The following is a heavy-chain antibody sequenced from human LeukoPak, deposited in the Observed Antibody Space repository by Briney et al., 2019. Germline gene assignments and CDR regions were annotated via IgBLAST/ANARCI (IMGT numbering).Heavy chain of an antibody. D-gene: IGHD3-22*01. Sequence: GGSLRLSCAASGFTFSSYSMNWVRQAPGKGLEWVSSISSSSYIYYADSVKGRFTISRDNAKNSLYLQMNSLRAEDTAVCYCARARYYYDSSGYSHPVDYYYMDVWGKGTTVTVSS. CDR1: GFTFSSYS. J-gene: IGHJ6*03. CDR2: ISSSSYI. CDR3: ARARYYYDSSGYSHPVDYYYMDV. V-gene: IGHV3-21*01.